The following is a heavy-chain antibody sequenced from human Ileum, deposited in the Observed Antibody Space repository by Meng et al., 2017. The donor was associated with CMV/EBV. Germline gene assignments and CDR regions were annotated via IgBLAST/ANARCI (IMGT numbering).Heavy chain of an antibody. Sequence: GESLKISCADSGFTFSDYYMSWIRQAPGKGLEWVSYISHSGNTLYYADSVKGRFTVSRDNAKNSLFLQMNSLRAEDTAVYYCARTYYSSPFFYYGMDVWGQGTTVTVSS. D-gene: IGHD6-13*01. CDR2: ISHSGNTL. CDR1: GFTFSDYY. J-gene: IGHJ6*02. V-gene: IGHV3-11*01. CDR3: ARTYYSSPFFYYGMDV.